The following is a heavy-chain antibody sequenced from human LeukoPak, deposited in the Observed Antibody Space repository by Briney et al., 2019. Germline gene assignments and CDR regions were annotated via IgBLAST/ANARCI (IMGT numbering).Heavy chain of an antibody. CDR2: ISGSGGST. D-gene: IGHD3-22*01. J-gene: IGHJ4*02. CDR3: AKDDPYYYDSSGYPGPFDY. CDR1: GFTFSSYA. Sequence: GGSLRLSCAASGFTFSSYAMSWVRQAPGKGLEWVSAISGSGGSTYYADSVKGRFTISRDNSKNTLYLQMNSLRAEDTAVYYCAKDDPYYYDSSGYPGPFDYWGQGTLVTVSS. V-gene: IGHV3-23*01.